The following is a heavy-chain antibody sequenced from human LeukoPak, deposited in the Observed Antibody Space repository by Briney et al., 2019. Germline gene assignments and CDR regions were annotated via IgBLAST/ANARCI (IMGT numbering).Heavy chain of an antibody. CDR3: ATCKYGDCFFDY. CDR2: ISSGSSTI. D-gene: IGHD4-17*01. Sequence: AGGSLRLSCAASGVTFSIYSMNWVRQAPGKGLEWVSYISSGSSTIYYADSVKGRFAISRDNAKNALYLQMNSLRDEDTAVYYCATCKYGDCFFDYWGQGTLVTVSS. J-gene: IGHJ4*02. CDR1: GVTFSIYS. V-gene: IGHV3-48*02.